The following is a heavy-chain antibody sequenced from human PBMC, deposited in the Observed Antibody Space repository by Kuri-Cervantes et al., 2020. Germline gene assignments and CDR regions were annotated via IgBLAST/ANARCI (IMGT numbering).Heavy chain of an antibody. D-gene: IGHD1-26*01. CDR1: GFIFSSYG. V-gene: IGHV3-30*19. Sequence: GESLKISCAASGFIFSSYGMHWVRQAPGKGLEWVAVISYDGSNKYYADSVKGRFTISRDNSKNTLYLQMNSLRAEDTAVYYCASIVWELQSLDYWGQGTLVTVSS. CDR2: ISYDGSNK. J-gene: IGHJ4*02. CDR3: ASIVWELQSLDY.